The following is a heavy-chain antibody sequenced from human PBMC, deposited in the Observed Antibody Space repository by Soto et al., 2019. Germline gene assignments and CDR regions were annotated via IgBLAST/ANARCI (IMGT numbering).Heavy chain of an antibody. Sequence: SETLSLTCTVSSGSINSFYWAWIRQPAGKGLEWIGRIHISGTTNYNPSLSSRVTMSVDPSKNQFSLRLTSVTAADTAVYYCARDRIIGTSYSDYWGQGILVTVSS. J-gene: IGHJ4*02. D-gene: IGHD1-7*01. CDR2: IHISGTT. CDR3: ARDRIIGTSYSDY. V-gene: IGHV4-4*07. CDR1: SGSINSFY.